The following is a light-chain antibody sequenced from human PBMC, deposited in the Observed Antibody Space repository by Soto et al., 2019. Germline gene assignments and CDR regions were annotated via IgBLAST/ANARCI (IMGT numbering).Light chain of an antibody. J-gene: IGKJ1*01. CDR3: QQYGSSLPWT. Sequence: EIVLTQSPATLSLSPGERAPLSCRARQSVSSSYLAWYQQKPGQAPRLLIYGASSRATGIPDRFSGSGSGTDFTLTISRLEPEDFAVYYCQQYGSSLPWTFGQGTKVDIK. CDR1: QSVSSSY. V-gene: IGKV3-20*01. CDR2: GAS.